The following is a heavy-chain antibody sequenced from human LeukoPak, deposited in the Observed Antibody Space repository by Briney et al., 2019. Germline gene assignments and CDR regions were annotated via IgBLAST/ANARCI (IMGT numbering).Heavy chain of an antibody. D-gene: IGHD2-15*01. CDR3: ARAVGYCSGGSCYSYWFDP. Sequence: SVKVSCKASGGTFSSYAISWVRQAPGQGLEWMGGIIPIFGTANYAQKFQGRVTITADESTSTAYMELSSLRSEDTAVYYCARAVGYCSGGSCYSYWFDPWGQGTLVTVSS. CDR2: IIPIFGTA. CDR1: GGTFSSYA. J-gene: IGHJ5*02. V-gene: IGHV1-69*13.